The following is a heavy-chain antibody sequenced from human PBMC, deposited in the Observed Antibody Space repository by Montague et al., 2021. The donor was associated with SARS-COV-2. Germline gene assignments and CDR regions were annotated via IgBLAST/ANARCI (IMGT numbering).Heavy chain of an antibody. CDR1: GFTFSSYG. CDR2: IWYDGSNK. Sequence: SLRLSCSASGFTFSSYGMHWVRQAPGKGLEWVAVIWYDGSNKYYADSVKGRFTISRDNSKNTLYLQMNGLRAEDTAVYYCASMVRGVIDAFDIWGQGTMVTVSS. J-gene: IGHJ3*02. V-gene: IGHV3-33*01. D-gene: IGHD3-10*01. CDR3: ASMVRGVIDAFDI.